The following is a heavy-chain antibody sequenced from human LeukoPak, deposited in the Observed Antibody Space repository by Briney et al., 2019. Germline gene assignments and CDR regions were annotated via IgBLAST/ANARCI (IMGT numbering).Heavy chain of an antibody. CDR2: IYTSGST. CDR1: GGSISSYY. Sequence: SETLSFTCTVSGGSISSYYWSWIRQPAGNGLEWIGRIYTSGSTNYNPSLKSRVTMSVDTSKNQFSLKLSSVTAADTAVYYCARDPWGSGSYYYGMDVWGQGTTVTVSS. J-gene: IGHJ6*02. V-gene: IGHV4-4*07. D-gene: IGHD3-10*01. CDR3: ARDPWGSGSYYYGMDV.